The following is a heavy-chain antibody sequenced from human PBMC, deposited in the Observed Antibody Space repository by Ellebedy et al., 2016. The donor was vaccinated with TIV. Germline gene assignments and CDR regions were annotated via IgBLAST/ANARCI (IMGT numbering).Heavy chain of an antibody. CDR3: ASEGIVATMFIDP. Sequence: MPGGSLRLSCNVSGGSITSYFWTWIRQTPGKGLEWIGYVYYTGTTDYNPSLSSRVTISIDTSKSQLSLRLNSVTAEDTSVYYCASEGIVATMFIDPWGPGTLVTVSS. CDR2: VYYTGTT. J-gene: IGHJ5*02. D-gene: IGHD5-12*01. V-gene: IGHV4-59*01. CDR1: GGSITSYF.